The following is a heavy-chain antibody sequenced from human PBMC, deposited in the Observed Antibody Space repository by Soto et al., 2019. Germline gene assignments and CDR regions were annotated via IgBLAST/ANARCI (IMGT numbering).Heavy chain of an antibody. D-gene: IGHD3-3*01. CDR3: ARDLFPTISETRDAFDI. J-gene: IGHJ3*02. Sequence: GASVKVSCKASGYTFTSYYMHWVRQAPGQGLEWMGIINPSGGSTSYAQKFQGRVTMTRDTSASTAYMELSSLRSEDTAVYYCARDLFPTISETRDAFDIWGQGTMVTVSS. V-gene: IGHV1-46*01. CDR2: INPSGGST. CDR1: GYTFTSYY.